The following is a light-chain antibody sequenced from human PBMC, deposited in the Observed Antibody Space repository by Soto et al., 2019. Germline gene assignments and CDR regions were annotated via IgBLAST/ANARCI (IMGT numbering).Light chain of an antibody. CDR1: QNVNNN. V-gene: IGKV3-15*01. Sequence: EIMMTQSPGTLSVSPGERATLSCRASQNVNNNVAWYQQKPGQAPRLLMYYASTRATGIPARFSGSRSGTEFTLTITSLQSEDFALYYCQQYNDWPPITFGQGTRLEIK. CDR2: YAS. J-gene: IGKJ5*01. CDR3: QQYNDWPPIT.